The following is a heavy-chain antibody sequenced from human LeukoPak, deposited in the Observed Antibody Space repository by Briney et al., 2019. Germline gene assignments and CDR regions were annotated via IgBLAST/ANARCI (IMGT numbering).Heavy chain of an antibody. CDR1: GYTLTDYY. J-gene: IGHJ4*02. CDR3: AREANSWYHS. CDR2: INPNSGAT. V-gene: IGHV1-2*02. D-gene: IGHD2/OR15-2a*01. Sequence: ASVKVSCKASGYTLTDYYMHWVRQAPGQGLEWMAWINPNSGATTYAQKFQGRVTLTKDTSINTAYMEVSRLTSDDTAMYYCAREANSWYHSWGQGTLVTVSS.